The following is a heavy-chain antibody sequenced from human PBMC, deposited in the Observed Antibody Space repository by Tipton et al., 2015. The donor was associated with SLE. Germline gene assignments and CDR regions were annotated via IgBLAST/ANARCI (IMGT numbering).Heavy chain of an antibody. D-gene: IGHD6-19*01. J-gene: IGHJ5*02. CDR1: GFTFSSYS. CDR3: ARQGALAPIAVAGTGWFDP. V-gene: IGHV3-21*01. CDR2: ISSSSSYI. Sequence: SLRLSCAASGFTFSSYSMNWVRQAPGKGLEWVSSISSSSSYIYYADSGKGRFTISRDNAKNSLYLQMNSLRAEDTAVYYCARQGALAPIAVAGTGWFDPWGQGTLVTVSS.